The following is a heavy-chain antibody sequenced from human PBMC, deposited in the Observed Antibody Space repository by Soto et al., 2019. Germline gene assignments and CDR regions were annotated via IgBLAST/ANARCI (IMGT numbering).Heavy chain of an antibody. V-gene: IGHV4-59*01. CDR1: GGSFGNYL. J-gene: IGHJ5*02. Sequence: QVQLQESGPGLVKPSETLSLTCAVSGGSFGNYLLNWIRQSPETGLEWIGFITPGGHTHYNPSLKSPVTISVDTSKTQCSRRMTSVTTADTAVDYCARDGGVEGVATWFDPWGQGTLVNVSS. D-gene: IGHD3-10*01. CDR3: ARDGGVEGVATWFDP. CDR2: ITPGGHT.